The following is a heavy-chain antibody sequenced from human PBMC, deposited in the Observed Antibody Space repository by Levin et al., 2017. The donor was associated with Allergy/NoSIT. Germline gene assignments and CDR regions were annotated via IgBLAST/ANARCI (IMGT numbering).Heavy chain of an antibody. CDR2: INHSGST. D-gene: IGHD6-13*01. CDR1: GGSFSGYY. V-gene: IGHV4-34*01. Sequence: SETLSLTCAVYGGSFSGYYWSWIRQPPGKGLEWIGEINHSGSTNYNPSLKSRVTISVDTSKNQFSLKLSSVTAADTAVYYCARVPAASSSSWSHSTHPPDYWGQGTLVTVSS. J-gene: IGHJ4*02. CDR3: ARVPAASSSSWSHSTHPPDY.